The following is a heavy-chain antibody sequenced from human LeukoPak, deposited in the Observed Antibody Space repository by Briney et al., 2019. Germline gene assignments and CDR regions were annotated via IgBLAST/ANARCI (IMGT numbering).Heavy chain of an antibody. Sequence: QPGGSLRLSCAASGFTFSSYAMSWVRQAPGKGLEWVSGISWNSGSIGYADSVKGRFTISRDNAKNSLYLQMNSLRAEDTALYYCAKDMGGEVSSWYEGGAFDIWGQGTMVTVSS. CDR2: ISWNSGSI. CDR3: AKDMGGEVSSWYEGGAFDI. D-gene: IGHD6-13*01. CDR1: GFTFSSYA. J-gene: IGHJ3*02. V-gene: IGHV3-9*01.